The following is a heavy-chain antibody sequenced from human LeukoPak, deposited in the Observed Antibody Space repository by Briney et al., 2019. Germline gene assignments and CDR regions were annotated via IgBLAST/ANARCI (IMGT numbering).Heavy chain of an antibody. CDR2: VFDSGST. CDR1: GCSISNYC. J-gene: IGHJ4*02. D-gene: IGHD6-13*01. V-gene: IGHV4-59*01. Sequence: SETLSLTCTVSGCSISNYCWSWIRQPPGKGLEWIGYVFDSGSTNYNPSLKSRVTISVDTSKKQFSLKVSSVTAADTAVYYCARGYSSSWNYLDYWGQGTLVTVSS. CDR3: ARGYSSSWNYLDY.